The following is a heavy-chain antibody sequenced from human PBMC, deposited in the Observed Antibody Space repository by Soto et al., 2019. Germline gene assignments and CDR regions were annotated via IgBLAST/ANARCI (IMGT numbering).Heavy chain of an antibody. J-gene: IGHJ4*02. Sequence: GASVKVSCKASGGTFSSYAISWVRQAPGQGLEWMGGIIPIFGTANYAQKFQGRVTITADESTSTAYMELSSLRSEDTAVYYCAGTPPGGGPRPHWGQGTLVTVSS. CDR3: AGTPPGGGPRPH. CDR1: GGTFSSYA. D-gene: IGHD3-16*01. CDR2: IIPIFGTA. V-gene: IGHV1-69*13.